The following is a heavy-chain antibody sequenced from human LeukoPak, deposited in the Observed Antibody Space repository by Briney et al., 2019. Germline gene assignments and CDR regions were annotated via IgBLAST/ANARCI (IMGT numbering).Heavy chain of an antibody. V-gene: IGHV4-61*01. CDR2: IYYSGST. D-gene: IGHD6-19*01. CDR3: VYSSGWYYFDY. J-gene: IGHJ4*02. Sequence: SETLSLTCTVSGXSVSSGSYYWGWIRQPPGKGLEWIGYIYYSGSTNYNPSLKSRVTISVDTSKNQFSLKLSSVTAADTAVYYCVYSSGWYYFDYWGQGTLVTVPS. CDR1: GXSVSSGSYY.